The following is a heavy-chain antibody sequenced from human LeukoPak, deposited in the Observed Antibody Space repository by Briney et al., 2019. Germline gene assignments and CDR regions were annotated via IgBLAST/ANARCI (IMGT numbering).Heavy chain of an antibody. CDR3: AKETGYSYGSNYFDY. D-gene: IGHD5-18*01. CDR1: GYTFTSYY. J-gene: IGHJ4*02. CDR2: INPSGGST. Sequence: ASVKVSCKASGYTFTSYYMHWVRQAPGQGLEWMGIINPSGGSTSYAQKFQGRVTMTRDTSTSTVYMELSSLRAEDTAVYYCAKETGYSYGSNYFDYWGQGTLVTVSS. V-gene: IGHV1-46*01.